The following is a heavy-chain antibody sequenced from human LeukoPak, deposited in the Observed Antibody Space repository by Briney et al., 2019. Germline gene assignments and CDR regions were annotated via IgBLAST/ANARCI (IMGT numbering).Heavy chain of an antibody. CDR2: IFGNGGVT. CDR3: AKSLRVLLWFGELLTLSLDY. CDR1: GFTFSAYA. J-gene: IGHJ4*02. Sequence: GGSLRLSCEASGFTFSAYAMSWIRQAPGKGLEWVSSIFGNGGVTHYADSVRGRLTISRDNSKNTLYLQMNSLRAEDTAVYYCAKSLRVLLWFGELLTLSLDYWGQGTLVTVSS. V-gene: IGHV3-23*01. D-gene: IGHD3-10*01.